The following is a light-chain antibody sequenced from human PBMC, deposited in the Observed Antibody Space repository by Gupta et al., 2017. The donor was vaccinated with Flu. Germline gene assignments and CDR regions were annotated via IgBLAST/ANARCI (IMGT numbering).Light chain of an antibody. CDR2: AAS. Sequence: DIQMTQSPSSLSASVGDRVTITCRASQSISSYLNWYQQKPGKAPKLLIYAASSVQSGVPSRFSGSGSGTDFTLTISSLQPEDFATYYCQQSDSTSWTFGQGTKVEIK. V-gene: IGKV1-39*01. J-gene: IGKJ1*01. CDR3: QQSDSTSWT. CDR1: QSISSY.